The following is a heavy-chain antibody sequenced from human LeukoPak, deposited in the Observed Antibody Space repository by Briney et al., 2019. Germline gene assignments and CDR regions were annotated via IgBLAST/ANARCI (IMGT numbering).Heavy chain of an antibody. J-gene: IGHJ3*02. D-gene: IGHD2-2*01. CDR2: INPNSGGT. Sequence: ASVKVSCKASGYTFTGYYMHWVRQAPGQGLEWMGWINPNSGGTNYAQKFQGRVTMTRDTSISTAYMELSRLRSDDTAVYYCARVGIVVVPAATTGAFDIWGQGTMVTVS. CDR3: ARVGIVVVPAATTGAFDI. V-gene: IGHV1-2*02. CDR1: GYTFTGYY.